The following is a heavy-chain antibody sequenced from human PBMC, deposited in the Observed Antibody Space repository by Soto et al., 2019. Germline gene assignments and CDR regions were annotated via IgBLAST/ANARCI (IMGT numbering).Heavy chain of an antibody. V-gene: IGHV1-2*04. Sequence: QVQLVQSGAEVKKPGASVKVSCKASGYTFTGYYMHWVRQAPGQGLEWMGWINPNSGGTNYAQKFQGWVTMTRDTSISTAYMELSRLRSDDTAVYYCARGASYSSSWYYDNYYGMDVWGQGTTVTVSS. CDR1: GYTFTGYY. J-gene: IGHJ6*02. CDR3: ARGASYSSSWYYDNYYGMDV. D-gene: IGHD6-13*01. CDR2: INPNSGGT.